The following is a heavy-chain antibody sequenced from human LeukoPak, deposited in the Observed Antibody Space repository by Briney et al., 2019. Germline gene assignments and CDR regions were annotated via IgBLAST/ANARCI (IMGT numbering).Heavy chain of an antibody. J-gene: IGHJ4*02. Sequence: GGSLRLSCAASGFTFSSYGMHWVRQAPGKGLEWVAVLSYDGSNKYYADSVKGRFTISRDNSKNALYLQMNSLRAEDTAVYYCAKGRPREGVFDYWGQGTLVTVSS. CDR3: AKGRPREGVFDY. CDR1: GFTFSSYG. CDR2: LSYDGSNK. D-gene: IGHD3-10*01. V-gene: IGHV3-30*18.